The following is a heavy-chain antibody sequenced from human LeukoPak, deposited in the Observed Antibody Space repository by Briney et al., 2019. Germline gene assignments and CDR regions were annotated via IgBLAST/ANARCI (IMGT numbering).Heavy chain of an antibody. D-gene: IGHD3-10*01. CDR1: GFTFSTYA. CDR3: AKYNYYGSGSYYNDFDS. CDR2: ISRSGDRT. V-gene: IGHV3-23*01. J-gene: IGHJ4*02. Sequence: GGSLRLSCAASGFTFSTYAMSWVRQAPGKGQEWVSSISRSGDRTYYADSVKGRFTISRDNSKNTLYLQMSSLRAEDTAIYYCAKYNYYGSGSYYNDFDSWGQGTLVTVSS.